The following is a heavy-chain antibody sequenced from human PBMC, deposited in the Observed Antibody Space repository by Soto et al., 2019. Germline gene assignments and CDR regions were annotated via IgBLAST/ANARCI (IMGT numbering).Heavy chain of an antibody. J-gene: IGHJ5*02. D-gene: IGHD3-16*01. CDR2: ISYDGSDK. CDR3: AKTAGYDYVWGSSGLDP. V-gene: IGHV3-30*18. CDR1: GFTFSSYG. Sequence: QVQLVESGGGVVQPGRSLRLSCAGSGFTFSSYGMHWVRQAPGKGLEWVAVISYDGSDKYYGDSVKGRFTISRDDSKNTLFLQMTSLRVEDRAIYYCAKTAGYDYVWGSSGLDPWGQGALVTVFS.